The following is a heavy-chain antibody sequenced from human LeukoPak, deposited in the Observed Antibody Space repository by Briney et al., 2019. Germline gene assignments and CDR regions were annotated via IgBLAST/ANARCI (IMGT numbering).Heavy chain of an antibody. V-gene: IGHV4-39*01. CDR2: INYSGTT. Sequence: PSETLSLTCTVSGGAIISDNFYWGWVRQPPGKGLEWVGSINYSGTTYYNPSLRSRVSISVDTSRTQFFLRLNSVTAADTAVYYCARQGYDYVWGGQKSYFDYWGQGTLVTVSS. CDR1: GGAIISDNFY. J-gene: IGHJ4*02. CDR3: ARQGYDYVWGGQKSYFDY. D-gene: IGHD3-16*01.